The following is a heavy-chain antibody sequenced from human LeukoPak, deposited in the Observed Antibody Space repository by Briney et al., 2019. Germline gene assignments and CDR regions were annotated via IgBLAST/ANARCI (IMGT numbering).Heavy chain of an antibody. V-gene: IGHV1-8*01. CDR1: GYTFTSYD. CDR2: MNPNSGNT. D-gene: IGHD3-22*01. CDR3: ARGHIGITMIVVVPDWFDR. Sequence: ASVKVSCKASGYTFTSYDINWVRQATGQGLEWMGWMNPNSGNTGYAQKFQGRVTMTRNTSISTAYMELSSLRSEDTSVYYCARGHIGITMIVVVPDWFDRWGQGTLVPVSS. J-gene: IGHJ5*02.